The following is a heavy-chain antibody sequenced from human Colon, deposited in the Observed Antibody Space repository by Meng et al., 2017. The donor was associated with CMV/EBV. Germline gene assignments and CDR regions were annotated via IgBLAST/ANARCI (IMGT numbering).Heavy chain of an antibody. V-gene: IGHV3-21*01. J-gene: IGHJ4*02. CDR1: GFTFSRYS. CDR3: ARDRLEGDYSGPGF. CDR2: ISRDSSSI. Sequence: SCAASGFTFSRYSMDWLRQAPGKGLEWVSSISRDSSSIYYSNSVRGRFTISRDDAENSLYLQMNSLRAEDTAFYYCARDRLEGDYSGPGFWGQGTLVTVSS. D-gene: IGHD1-1*01.